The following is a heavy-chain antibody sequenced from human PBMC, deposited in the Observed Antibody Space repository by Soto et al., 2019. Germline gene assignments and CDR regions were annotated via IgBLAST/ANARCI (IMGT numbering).Heavy chain of an antibody. D-gene: IGHD3-3*01. Sequence: PGGSLRLSCAAPGFTFSNHVMNWVRQAPGRGLEWVSAINGGGSSTFYADSVKGRFTISRDNSKNTLYLQMHSLRAVDTAVYYCANVPEYNFWSGYRYYFDYWGQGTLVTVSS. CDR1: GFTFSNHV. V-gene: IGHV3-23*01. CDR3: ANVPEYNFWSGYRYYFDY. J-gene: IGHJ4*02. CDR2: INGGGSST.